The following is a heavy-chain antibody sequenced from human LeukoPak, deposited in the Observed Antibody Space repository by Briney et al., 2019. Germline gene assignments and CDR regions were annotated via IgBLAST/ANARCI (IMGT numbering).Heavy chain of an antibody. CDR2: IKEDGSER. Sequence: GGSLRLSCEGSAFIFSGHWMNWVRQTPGKGLEWVASIKEDGSERQYVDSVKGRFSISRDNTKGSLFLQLNSLRAEDTAVYYCARVFLPYYYHGLDVWGQGTTVTVSS. V-gene: IGHV3-7*03. CDR1: AFIFSGHW. CDR3: ARVFLPYYYHGLDV. J-gene: IGHJ6*02.